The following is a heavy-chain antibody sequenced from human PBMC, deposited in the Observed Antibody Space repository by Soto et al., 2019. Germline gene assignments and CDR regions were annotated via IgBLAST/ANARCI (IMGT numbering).Heavy chain of an antibody. CDR3: AKDLYYGTLTHVFDC. V-gene: IGHV3-23*01. CDR2: ISGSGYSA. CDR1: GFTFSKYA. J-gene: IGHJ4*02. Sequence: PGGSLRLSCAVSGFTFSKYAMTWVRQTPGQGLEWVSTISGSGYSANSADSVKGRFTISRDNSKNTLYLEMNSLRAGDMAVYYCAKDLYYGTLTHVFDCWGQGTLVTVSS. D-gene: IGHD3-9*01.